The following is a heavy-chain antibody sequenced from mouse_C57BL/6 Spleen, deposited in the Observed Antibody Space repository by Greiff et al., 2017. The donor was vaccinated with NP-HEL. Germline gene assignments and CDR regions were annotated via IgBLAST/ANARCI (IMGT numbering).Heavy chain of an antibody. J-gene: IGHJ4*01. CDR2: IDPSDSYT. Sequence: VQLQQPGAELVRPGTSVKLSCKASGYTFTSYWMHWVKQRPGQGLEWIGVIDPSDSYTNYNQKFKGKATLTVDTSSSTAYMQRSSLTSEDSAVYYCASFLTGRRYAMDYWGQGTSVTVSS. CDR1: GYTFTSYW. V-gene: IGHV1-59*01. D-gene: IGHD4-1*01. CDR3: ASFLTGRRYAMDY.